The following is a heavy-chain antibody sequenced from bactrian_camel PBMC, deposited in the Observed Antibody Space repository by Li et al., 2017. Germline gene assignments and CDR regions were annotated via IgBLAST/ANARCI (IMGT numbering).Heavy chain of an antibody. J-gene: IGHJ4*01. CDR2: ISNGDRAT. D-gene: IGHD6*01. V-gene: IGHV3S25*01. CDR1: GFTFSSYS. CDR3: AAEDYCGGSWNLAENYLY. Sequence: QLVESGGGSVQAGGSLRLSCAASGFTFSSYSIDWVRQPPGKGLEWVSSISNGDRATYYADPVKGRFTIAQDNAKNTVYLQMNSLRPEDTAMYYCAAEDYCGGSWNLAENYLYWGRGTQVTVS.